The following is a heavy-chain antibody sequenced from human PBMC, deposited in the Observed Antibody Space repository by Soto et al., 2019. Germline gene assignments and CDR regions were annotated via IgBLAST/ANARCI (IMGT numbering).Heavy chain of an antibody. V-gene: IGHV3-74*01. CDR3: ARDRAVEGTTNDFDY. D-gene: IGHD1-7*01. CDR2: SNSDGSST. Sequence: PVGSLRLSCVASGFTFSTYWMHWVRQAPRKGLVWVSRSNSDGSSTIYADSAKGRFTISRDNAKNTLYLQMNSLRAEDTAVYYCARDRAVEGTTNDFDYWGQGALVTVS. J-gene: IGHJ4*02. CDR1: GFTFSTYW.